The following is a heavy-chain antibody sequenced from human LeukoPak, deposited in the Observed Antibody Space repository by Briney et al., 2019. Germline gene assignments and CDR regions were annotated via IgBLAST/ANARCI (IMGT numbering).Heavy chain of an antibody. CDR1: GFNFRIYS. Sequence: GESLRLSCAASGFNFRIYSMNWVRQAPGKGLEWVSYISSGSSTIYYAHSLKGRFTISRDNAKNSLYLQMNSLRDEDTAVYYCARGGLEWLSYWGQGTLVTVSS. CDR2: ISSGSSTI. CDR3: ARGGLEWLSY. V-gene: IGHV3-48*02. D-gene: IGHD6-19*01. J-gene: IGHJ4*02.